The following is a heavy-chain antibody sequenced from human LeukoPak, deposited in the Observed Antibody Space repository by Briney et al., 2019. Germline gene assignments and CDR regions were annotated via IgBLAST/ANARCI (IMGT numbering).Heavy chain of an antibody. J-gene: IGHJ4*02. CDR1: GYTFTSYY. Sequence: VASVKVSCKASGYTFTSYYMHWVRQAPGQGLEWMGIINPSGGSTSYAQKFQGRVTITADESTSTAYMELSSLRSEDTAVYYCARDQGWAPLWGQGTLVTVSS. CDR3: ARDQGWAPL. V-gene: IGHV1-46*01. D-gene: IGHD2-15*01. CDR2: INPSGGST.